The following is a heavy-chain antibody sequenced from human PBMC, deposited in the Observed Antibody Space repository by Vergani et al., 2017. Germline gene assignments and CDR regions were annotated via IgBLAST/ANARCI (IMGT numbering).Heavy chain of an antibody. CDR3: ARGYYDSSGYYFHFDY. CDR2: IIPIFGTA. V-gene: IGHV1-69*01. CDR1: GGTFSSYA. D-gene: IGHD3-22*01. J-gene: IGHJ4*02. Sequence: QVQLVQSGAEVKKPGSSVKVSCKASGGTFSSYAISWVRQAPGQGREWMGGIIPIFGTANYAQKFQGRVTITADESTSTAYMELSSLRSEDTAVYYCARGYYDSSGYYFHFDYWGQGTLVTVSS.